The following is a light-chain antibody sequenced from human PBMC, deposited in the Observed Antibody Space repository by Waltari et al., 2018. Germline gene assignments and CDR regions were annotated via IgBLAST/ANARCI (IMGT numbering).Light chain of an antibody. CDR2: WAS. Sequence: DIVMTQSPDSLGVSLGERATIHCKSSQSVLYSSNNKNYLSWYQQKPGQPPKMIIYWASTRESGVPDRFSGSGSGTDFTLTISSLQAEDVAVYYCLRTYVSPYTFGQGTNLEI. J-gene: IGKJ2*01. V-gene: IGKV4-1*01. CDR1: QSVLYSSNNKNY. CDR3: LRTYVSPYT.